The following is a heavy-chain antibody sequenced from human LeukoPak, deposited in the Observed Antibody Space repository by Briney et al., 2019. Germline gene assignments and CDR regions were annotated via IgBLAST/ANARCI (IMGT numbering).Heavy chain of an antibody. CDR2: IRGSAGTT. V-gene: IGHV3-23*01. CDR1: GFTFRTYA. Sequence: PVGSLRLSCAASGFTFRTYAMSWVRQAPGKGLWWGSGIRGSAGTTYDADSVKGRFTNSRDNSKNTLYVHMNSLRAEDTAVYYCAKLSSWYGGWLDPWGQGTLVTVSS. J-gene: IGHJ5*02. CDR3: AKLSSWYGGWLDP. D-gene: IGHD6-13*01.